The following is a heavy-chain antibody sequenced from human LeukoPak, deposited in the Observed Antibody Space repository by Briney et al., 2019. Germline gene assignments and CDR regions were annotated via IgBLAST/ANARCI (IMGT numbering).Heavy chain of an antibody. CDR2: ISGSGGST. J-gene: IGHJ4*02. Sequence: GGSLRLSCAASGFTFSSYAMSWVRQAPGKGLEWVSAISGSGGSTYYADSVKGRFTISRDNSKNTLYLQMNSLRAEDTAVYYCAKAHEPIVVVPAAIRSGFDYWGQGTLVTVSS. D-gene: IGHD2-2*02. CDR3: AKAHEPIVVVPAAIRSGFDY. CDR1: GFTFSSYA. V-gene: IGHV3-23*01.